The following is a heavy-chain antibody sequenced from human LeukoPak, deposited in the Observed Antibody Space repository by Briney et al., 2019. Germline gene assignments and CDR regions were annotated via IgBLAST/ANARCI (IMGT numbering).Heavy chain of an antibody. CDR3: ARTLRRDGYNFGDY. J-gene: IGHJ4*02. CDR1: GDSVSSNSAA. Sequence: SQTLSLTCAISGDSVSSNSAAWNRIRQSPSRGLEWLGRTYYRSKWYNDYAVSVKSRITINPDTSKNQFSLQLNSVTPEDTAVYYCARTLRRDGYNFGDYWGQGTLVTASS. D-gene: IGHD5-24*01. V-gene: IGHV6-1*01. CDR2: TYYRSKWYN.